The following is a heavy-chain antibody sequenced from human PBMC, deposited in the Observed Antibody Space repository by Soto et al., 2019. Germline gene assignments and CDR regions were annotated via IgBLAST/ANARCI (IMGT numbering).Heavy chain of an antibody. CDR2: IGGSGGST. D-gene: IGHD6-19*01. CDR1: GFTFSSYV. V-gene: IGHV3-23*01. J-gene: IGHJ4*02. CDR3: AKDRGGGGWYFFDY. Sequence: GGSLRLSCVASGFTFSSYVMTWVRQAPGKGPEWVSAIGGSGGSTYYADSVKGRFTISRDSSKNTLYLQMNSLRAEDTATYYCAKDRGGGGWYFFDYWGQGTLVTVSS.